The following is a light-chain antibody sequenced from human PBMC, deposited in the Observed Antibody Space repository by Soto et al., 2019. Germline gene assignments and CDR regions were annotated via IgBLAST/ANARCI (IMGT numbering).Light chain of an antibody. Sequence: QSVLTQPPSVSGAPGQRVTISCTGSSSNIGAGYDVHWYQQLPVTAPKLLIYGNSNRPSVVPDRFSGPESGTSASLAITGLQAEDEDDYYCQSYDSSLSGSGVVFGGGTKVTVL. V-gene: IGLV1-40*01. J-gene: IGLJ2*01. CDR3: QSYDSSLSGSGVV. CDR1: SSNIGAGYD. CDR2: GNS.